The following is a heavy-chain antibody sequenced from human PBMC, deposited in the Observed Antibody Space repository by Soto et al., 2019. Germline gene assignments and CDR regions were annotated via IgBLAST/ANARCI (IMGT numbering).Heavy chain of an antibody. Sequence: QLKLQESGPGLVKPSETLSLTCSVSGGSINYNSYYWGWIRQPPGKGLEWVGGIFYTGTTYYSPSLKDRVTISVDTSKNSFSLNLTSVTAADTAVYFCARLVVVAPVANAWGQETLVTVSS. CDR1: GGSINYNSYY. D-gene: IGHD2-2*01. CDR2: IFYTGTT. V-gene: IGHV4-39*02. CDR3: ARLVVVAPVANA. J-gene: IGHJ5*02.